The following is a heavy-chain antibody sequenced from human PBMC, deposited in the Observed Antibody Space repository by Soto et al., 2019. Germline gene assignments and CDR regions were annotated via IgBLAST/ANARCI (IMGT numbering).Heavy chain of an antibody. Sequence: EVHLVESGGGLVQPGGSLRLSCAASGFTFSSYWMHWVRQAPGKGLVWVSRINSDGSSTSYADSVKGRFTISRDNAKNTLYLQMNSLRAEDTAVYYCARRDGNNPVFIYMDVWGKGTTVTVSS. V-gene: IGHV3-74*01. CDR3: ARRDGNNPVFIYMDV. CDR2: INSDGSST. CDR1: GFTFSSYW. J-gene: IGHJ6*03.